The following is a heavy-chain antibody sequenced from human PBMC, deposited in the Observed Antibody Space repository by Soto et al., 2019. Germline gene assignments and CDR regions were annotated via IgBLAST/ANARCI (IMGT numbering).Heavy chain of an antibody. J-gene: IGHJ4*02. V-gene: IGHV3-30-3*01. CDR2: ISYDETNE. D-gene: IGHD3-22*01. CDR1: GFTFSRYS. Sequence: PGGSLRLSCAASGFTFSRYSMHWVRQAPGKGLEWVAAISYDETNESYADSVKGRFTISRDISKNTMFLQMSSLRPEDTAVYFCSRAPFDSSGYFAYWGQGTLVTVSS. CDR3: SRAPFDSSGYFAY.